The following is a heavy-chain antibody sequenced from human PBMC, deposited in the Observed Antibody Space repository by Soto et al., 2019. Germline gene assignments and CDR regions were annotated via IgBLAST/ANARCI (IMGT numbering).Heavy chain of an antibody. CDR3: ARDQDIAARMFDY. J-gene: IGHJ4*02. CDR1: GYTFTSYA. V-gene: IGHV1-3*01. Sequence: GASVKVSCKASGYTFTSYAMHWVRQAPGQRLEWMGWINAGNGNTKYSQKFQGRVTMTEDTSTDTAYMELRSLRSDDTAVYYCARDQDIAARMFDYWGQGTLVTVSS. CDR2: INAGNGNT. D-gene: IGHD6-6*01.